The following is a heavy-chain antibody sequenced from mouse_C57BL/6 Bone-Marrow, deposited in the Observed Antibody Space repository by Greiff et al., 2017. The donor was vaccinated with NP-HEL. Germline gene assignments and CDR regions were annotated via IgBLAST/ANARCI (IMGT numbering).Heavy chain of an antibody. CDR1: GFTFSDFY. J-gene: IGHJ4*01. CDR3: ARDAGAMDY. CDR2: SRNKANDYTT. Sequence: EVQVVESGGGLVQSGRSLRLSCATSGFTFSDFYMEWVRQAPGKGLEWIAASRNKANDYTTEYSASVKGRFIVSRDTSQSILYLQMNALRAEDTAIYYCARDAGAMDYWGKGTSVTVSS. V-gene: IGHV7-1*01.